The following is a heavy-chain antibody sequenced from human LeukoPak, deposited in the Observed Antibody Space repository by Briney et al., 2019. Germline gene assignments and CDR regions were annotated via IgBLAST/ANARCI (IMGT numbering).Heavy chain of an antibody. V-gene: IGHV4-59*01. CDR3: ARGRGGYYFDY. D-gene: IGHD1-26*01. CDR1: GASISSYY. J-gene: IGHJ4*02. CDR2: FYYSGST. Sequence: SETLSLTCTVSGASISSYYWSWIRQPPGKGLEWIGYFYYSGSTNYNLSLKSRVTISEDTSKNQFSLKLTSVTAADTAVYYCARGRGGYYFDYWGQGTLVTVSS.